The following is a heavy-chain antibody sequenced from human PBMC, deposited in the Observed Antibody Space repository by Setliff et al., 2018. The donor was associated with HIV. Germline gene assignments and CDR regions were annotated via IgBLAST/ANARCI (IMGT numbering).Heavy chain of an antibody. CDR3: ARMESTSPPRGLDY. D-gene: IGHD3-3*01. CDR2: IYYNGNT. Sequence: LSLTCTVSGGSASSTSYYWGWIRQSTEKGLEWIGTIYYNGNTQYNPSFKSRVTMSVDTSKNQFSLKLMSVTAADTAVYYCARMESTSPPRGLDYWGQGAQVTVSS. J-gene: IGHJ4*02. V-gene: IGHV4-39*01. CDR1: GGSASSTSYY.